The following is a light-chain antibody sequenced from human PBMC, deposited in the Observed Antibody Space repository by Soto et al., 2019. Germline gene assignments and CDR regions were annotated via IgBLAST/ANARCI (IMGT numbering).Light chain of an antibody. V-gene: IGKV1-9*01. J-gene: IGKJ4*01. Sequence: NQLTQSPSSLSASVGDRVTITCRASQGINTFLAWYQQKPGKAPKLLIYAASTLQSGVPSRFSGSGSGTDFTLTIISLQPEDFATYYCQQLESYPSTFGGGTKVAIK. CDR2: AAS. CDR1: QGINTF. CDR3: QQLESYPST.